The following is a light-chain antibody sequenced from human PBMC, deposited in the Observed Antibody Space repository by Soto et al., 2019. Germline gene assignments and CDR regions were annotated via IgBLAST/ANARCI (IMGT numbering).Light chain of an antibody. CDR3: AAWDDSLSGWV. J-gene: IGLJ3*02. CDR1: SSNIGNNH. V-gene: IGLV1-47*01. Sequence: QSVLTQPPSASGTPGQRVTISCSGSSSNIGNNHVYWYQHLPGTAPKLLIYRNTLRPSGVPDRFSASKSGTSASLAISGLRSDDEADYYCAAWDDSLSGWVFGGGTQLTVL. CDR2: RNT.